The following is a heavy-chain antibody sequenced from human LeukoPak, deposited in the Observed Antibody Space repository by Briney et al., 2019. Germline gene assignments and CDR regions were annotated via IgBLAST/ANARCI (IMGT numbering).Heavy chain of an antibody. CDR1: GYSFTSYW. Sequence: GESLKISCKGSGYSFTSYWIGWVRQMPGKGLEWMGIIYPGDSDTRYSPSFQGQVTISADKSISTAYLQWSSLKASDTAMYYCARRADYGDYDVDGWDYWGQGTLVTVSS. CDR3: ARRADYGDYDVDGWDY. D-gene: IGHD4-17*01. J-gene: IGHJ4*02. CDR2: IYPGDSDT. V-gene: IGHV5-51*01.